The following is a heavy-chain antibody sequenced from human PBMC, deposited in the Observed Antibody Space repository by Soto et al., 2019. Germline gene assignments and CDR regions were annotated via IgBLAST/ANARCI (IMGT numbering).Heavy chain of an antibody. J-gene: IGHJ4*02. CDR3: ASLSFDFWAHYYYLDY. CDR2: IYYSGST. V-gene: IGHV4-39*01. Sequence: SETLSLTCTVSGGSISSSSYYWGWIRQPPGKGLEWIGSIYYSGSTYYNPSLKSRVTISVDTSKNQFSLKLSSVTAADTAVYYCASLSFDFWAHYYYLDYWAQGTSVTVSS. D-gene: IGHD3-3*01. CDR1: GGSISSSSYY.